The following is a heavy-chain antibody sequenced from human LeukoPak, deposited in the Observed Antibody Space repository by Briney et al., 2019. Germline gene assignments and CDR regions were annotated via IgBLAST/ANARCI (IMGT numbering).Heavy chain of an antibody. CDR3: ATDGAGFDT. CDR2: INISGTNT. V-gene: IGHV3-11*01. Sequence: GGSLRLSCAASGFTFNDYYMSWIRQAPGKGLEWLSYINISGTNTHYADSVKGRFTISRDNAKKSLYFEMNNLRAEDTAAYYCATDGAGFDTWGQGVLVTVSS. J-gene: IGHJ5*02. CDR1: GFTFNDYY.